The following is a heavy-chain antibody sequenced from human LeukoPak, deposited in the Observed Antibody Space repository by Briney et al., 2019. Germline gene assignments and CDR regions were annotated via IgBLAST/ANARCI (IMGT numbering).Heavy chain of an antibody. CDR3: ARQNAVSRYQLLFHFDY. CDR2: INHSGST. V-gene: IGHV4-34*01. Sequence: PSETLSLTCAVYGGSFSGYYWSWIRQPPGKGLEWIGEINHSGSTNYNPSLKSRVTISVDTSKNQFSLKMSSVTAADTAVYYCARQNAVSRYQLLFHFDYWGQGTLVTVSS. CDR1: GGSFSGYY. J-gene: IGHJ4*02. D-gene: IGHD2-2*01.